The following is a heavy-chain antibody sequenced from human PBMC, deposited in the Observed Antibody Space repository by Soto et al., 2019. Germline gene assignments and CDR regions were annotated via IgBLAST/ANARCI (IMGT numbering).Heavy chain of an antibody. J-gene: IGHJ5*02. CDR1: GFNFRSDG. D-gene: IGHD3-22*01. V-gene: IGHV3-33*06. CDR3: AKTSLRAYDSRGYSRNNWFDP. CDR2: IWYDGINK. Sequence: PGGSLRLSCAASGFNFRSDGMHWVRQARGKWREWGSLIWYDGINKYYADSVKGRFTIPKDNPRNTLYLQMNSLRAEDTAVYYCAKTSLRAYDSRGYSRNNWFDPWGQGALVTVSS.